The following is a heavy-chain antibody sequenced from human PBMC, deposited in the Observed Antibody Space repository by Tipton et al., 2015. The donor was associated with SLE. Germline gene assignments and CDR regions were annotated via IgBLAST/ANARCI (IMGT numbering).Heavy chain of an antibody. V-gene: IGHV3-30*04. CDR2: ISYDGINK. CDR3: AKDLKQALPDYYGMDV. J-gene: IGHJ6*02. CDR1: GFTFSNYA. Sequence: SLRLSCAASGFTFSNYAMHWVRQAPGKGLEWVAVISYDGINKYEDSVRGRFTISRDNAKKTVYLQMNSLRAEDTALYYCAKDLKQALPDYYGMDVWGQGTTVTVSS. D-gene: IGHD1-26*01.